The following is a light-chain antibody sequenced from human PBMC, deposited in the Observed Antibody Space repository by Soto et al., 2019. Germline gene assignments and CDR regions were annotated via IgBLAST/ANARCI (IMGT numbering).Light chain of an antibody. J-gene: IGKJ5*01. CDR3: QQLTSYPIT. CDR2: TAS. V-gene: IGKV1-9*01. CDR1: QGISNY. Sequence: DIQLSQSPSFLSASVGDRVTITCRASQGISNYLAWYQRKPGKAPTLLISTASILQSGVPSRFSGSGSGTEFTLTISSLQPEDFATYYCQQLTSYPITFGQGTRLEIK.